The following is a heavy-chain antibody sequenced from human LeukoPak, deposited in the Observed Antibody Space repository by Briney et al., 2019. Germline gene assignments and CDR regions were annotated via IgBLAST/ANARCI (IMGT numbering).Heavy chain of an antibody. J-gene: IGHJ4*02. Sequence: GGSLRLSCAASGFTVSSNYMSWVRQAPGKGLEWISSISSSSSYIYYADSVKGRFTISRDNAKNSLYLQMNSLRAEDTAVYYCARDHGIIAAAGFDYWGQGTLVTVSS. CDR1: GFTVSSNY. CDR2: ISSSSSYI. V-gene: IGHV3-21*01. D-gene: IGHD6-13*01. CDR3: ARDHGIIAAAGFDY.